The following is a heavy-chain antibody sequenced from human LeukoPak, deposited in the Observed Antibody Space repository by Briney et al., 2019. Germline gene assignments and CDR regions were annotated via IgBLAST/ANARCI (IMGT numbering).Heavy chain of an antibody. CDR3: ARQTGSGLFILP. D-gene: IGHD3/OR15-3a*01. CDR2: KDYSGNT. CDR1: GGSISRYY. J-gene: IGHJ4*02. V-gene: IGHV4-59*08. Sequence: SETLSLTCTVSGGSISRYYWSWIRQPPGKGLEWIGYKDYSGNTYYNASLKSQVSISIDTSKNQFSLRLTSVTAADTAVYYCARQTGSGLFILPGGQGTLVTVSS.